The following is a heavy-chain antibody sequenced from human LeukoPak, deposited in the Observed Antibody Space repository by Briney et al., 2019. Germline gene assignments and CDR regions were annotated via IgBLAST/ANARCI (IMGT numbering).Heavy chain of an antibody. CDR1: GFTFSSYS. CDR2: ISSSSSYI. V-gene: IGHV3-21*01. CDR3: ARATVATSQLPDH. D-gene: IGHD4-17*01. Sequence: KAGGSLRLSCAASGFTFSSYSMNWVGQAPGKGLEWFSSISSSSSYIYYADSVKGRFTISRDNAKNSLYLQMNSLRAEDTAVYYCARATVATSQLPDHGGQGTLFTASS. J-gene: IGHJ5*02.